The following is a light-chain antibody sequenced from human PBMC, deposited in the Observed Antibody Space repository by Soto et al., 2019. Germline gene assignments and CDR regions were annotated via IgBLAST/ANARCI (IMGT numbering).Light chain of an antibody. CDR2: GAS. CDR1: QGVSSY. Sequence: EIQLTQSPGTLSLSPWERATLSCRASQGVSSYLAWYQQKPGQAPKLLIYGASSRASGIPDRFSGSGSGTDFTLTISRLQPEDFALYYCQKYSSAPQTFGQGTKVEIK. J-gene: IGKJ1*01. V-gene: IGKV3-20*01. CDR3: QKYSSAPQT.